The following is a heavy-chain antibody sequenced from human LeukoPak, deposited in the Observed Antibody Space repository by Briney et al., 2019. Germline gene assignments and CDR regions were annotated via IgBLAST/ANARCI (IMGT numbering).Heavy chain of an antibody. CDR2: IYYSGTT. Sequence: SETLSLTCAVYGGSFSGYYWSWIRQPPGKGLEYIGYIYYSGTTKYNPSLKSRVTLSLDTSKNQFSLRLSSVTAADTAIYYCAKSRFPYLDYWGQGTLVTVSA. CDR3: AKSRFPYLDY. J-gene: IGHJ4*02. V-gene: IGHV4-59*08. CDR1: GGSFSGYY. D-gene: IGHD3-16*01.